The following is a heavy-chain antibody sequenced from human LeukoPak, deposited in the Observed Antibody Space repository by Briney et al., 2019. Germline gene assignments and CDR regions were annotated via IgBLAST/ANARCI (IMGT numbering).Heavy chain of an antibody. CDR1: GYRFNAYW. CDR3: ARVSTRITMVRGVPILFDY. Sequence: GESLKISCKGSGYRFNAYWIAWVRQMPGKGLEWMGIIYPDDSDTRYSPSFQGQVTISADKSISTAYLQWSSLKASDTAMYYCARVSTRITMVRGVPILFDYWGQGTLVTVSS. J-gene: IGHJ4*02. CDR2: IYPDDSDT. D-gene: IGHD3-10*01. V-gene: IGHV5-51*01.